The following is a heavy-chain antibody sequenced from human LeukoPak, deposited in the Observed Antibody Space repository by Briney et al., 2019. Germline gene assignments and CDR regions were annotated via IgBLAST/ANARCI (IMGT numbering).Heavy chain of an antibody. Sequence: GGSLRLSCAASGFSFSNYGMHWVRQAPGKGLEWVAFIRFDGTSEFYADSVKGRFTISRDNSKNTLFLQMDNLRADDTATYYCARSGPSVLWSKYFDYWGQGALVTVSS. V-gene: IGHV3-30*02. J-gene: IGHJ4*02. CDR1: GFSFSNYG. D-gene: IGHD3-10*01. CDR3: ARSGPSVLWSKYFDY. CDR2: IRFDGTSE.